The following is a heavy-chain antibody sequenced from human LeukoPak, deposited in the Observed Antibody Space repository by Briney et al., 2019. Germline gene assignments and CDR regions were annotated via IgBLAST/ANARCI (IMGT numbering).Heavy chain of an antibody. D-gene: IGHD3-10*01. CDR3: GRDYIIRGVTIDY. Sequence: ASVKVSCKASGYTFMRYGFSWVRQAPGQGLEWMGWISANSGNTNYAQKLQDRVTMTTDTSTSTAYMELRSLTSDDTAVYYCGRDYIIRGVTIDYWGQGTLVTVSS. CDR1: GYTFMRYG. J-gene: IGHJ4*02. CDR2: ISANSGNT. V-gene: IGHV1-18*01.